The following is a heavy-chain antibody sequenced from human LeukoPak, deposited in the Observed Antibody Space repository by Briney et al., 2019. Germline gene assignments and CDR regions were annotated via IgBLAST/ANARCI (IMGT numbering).Heavy chain of an antibody. Sequence: GGSLRLSCAASGFTFSSYAMSWVRQAPGKGLEWVSAISRSGGGTYYADSVKGRFTISRDNSKNTLYLQMNSLRAEDTAVYYCAKDYSGSYYLLDYWGQGTLDPVSS. CDR3: AKDYSGSYYLLDY. D-gene: IGHD1-26*01. V-gene: IGHV3-23*01. CDR2: ISRSGGGT. J-gene: IGHJ4*02. CDR1: GFTFSSYA.